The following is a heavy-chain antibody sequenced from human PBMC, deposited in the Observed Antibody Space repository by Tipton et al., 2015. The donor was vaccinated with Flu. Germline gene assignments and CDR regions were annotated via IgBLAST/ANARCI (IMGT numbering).Heavy chain of an antibody. CDR3: AKYYDFWGGHLGPPYYFYYMDV. J-gene: IGHJ6*03. V-gene: IGHV3-23*01. Sequence: SLRLSCAASGFTFSSYAMSWVRQAPGKGLEWVSAISGSGGSTYYADSVKGRFTISRDNSKNTLYLQMNSLRAEDTAVYYCAKYYDFWGGHLGPPYYFYYMDVWGKGTTVPVSS. CDR1: GFTFSSYA. CDR2: ISGSGGST. D-gene: IGHD3-3*01.